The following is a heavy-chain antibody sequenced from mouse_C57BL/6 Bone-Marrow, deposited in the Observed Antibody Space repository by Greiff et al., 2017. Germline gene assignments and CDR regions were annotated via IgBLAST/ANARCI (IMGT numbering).Heavy chain of an antibody. J-gene: IGHJ3*01. CDR2: INPNNGGT. V-gene: IGHV1-26*01. D-gene: IGHD2-2*01. CDR3: ARGVT. Sequence: VQLQQSGPELVKPGASVKISCKASGYTFTDYYMNWVKQSHGQSLEWIGDINPNNGGTSYNQKFKGKATLTVDKSSSTAYMELRSLTSEDSAVYYCARGVTWGQGTLVTVSA. CDR1: GYTFTDYY.